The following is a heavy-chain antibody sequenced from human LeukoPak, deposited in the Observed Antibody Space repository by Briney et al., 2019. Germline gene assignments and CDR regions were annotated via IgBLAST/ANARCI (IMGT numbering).Heavy chain of an antibody. J-gene: IGHJ4*02. CDR3: ARAGLWFGELSVDY. D-gene: IGHD3-10*01. V-gene: IGHV1-18*01. CDR2: ISPYNGNT. Sequence: GASVKVSCKASGYTFTSYGISWVRQAPGQGLEWMGWISPYNGNTNYAQKLQGRVTMTTDTSTSTAYMELRSLRSDDTAVYYCARAGLWFGELSVDYWGQGTLVTVSS. CDR1: GYTFTSYG.